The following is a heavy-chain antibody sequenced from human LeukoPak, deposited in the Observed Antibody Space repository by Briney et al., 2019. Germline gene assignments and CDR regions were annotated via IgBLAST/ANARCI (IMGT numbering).Heavy chain of an antibody. D-gene: IGHD4-17*01. V-gene: IGHV4-59*01. CDR3: ARDPTTVTKGFDI. CDR2: ISYSGST. J-gene: IGHJ3*02. Sequence: SETLSLTCTVSGGSISSYYWTWIRQPPGKGLEWIGYISYSGSTNYNPSLKSRVTISVDTSKNQFSLKLSSVTAADTAVYFCARDPTTVTKGFDIWGQGTLVTVSS. CDR1: GGSISSYY.